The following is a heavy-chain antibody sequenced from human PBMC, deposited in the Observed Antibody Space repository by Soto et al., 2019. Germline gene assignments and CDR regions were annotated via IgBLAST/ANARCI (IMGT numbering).Heavy chain of an antibody. V-gene: IGHV3-11*01. CDR2: ISSSGSTI. D-gene: IGHD5-18*01. CDR1: GFTFSDYY. J-gene: IGHJ4*02. Sequence: GGSQRLSCAASGFTFSDYYMSWIRQAPGKGLEWVSYISSSGSTIYYADSVKGRFTISRDNAKNSLYLQMNSLRAEDTAVYYCAREMDTAMVGFDYWGQGTLVTVSS. CDR3: AREMDTAMVGFDY.